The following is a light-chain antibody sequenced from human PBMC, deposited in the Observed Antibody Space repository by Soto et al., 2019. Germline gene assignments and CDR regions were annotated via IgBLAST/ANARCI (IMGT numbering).Light chain of an antibody. CDR1: QSTSNW. CDR2: KAS. CDR3: QQYGRFPYT. Sequence: DLQMTQSPSTLSASVGDTVTITCRASQSTSNWLAWYQQKPGQAPKLLVHKASTLESGVPSRFSGSGSGTEFTLTISSLQPDDFATFYCQQYGRFPYTFGQGTKLEIK. J-gene: IGKJ2*01. V-gene: IGKV1-5*03.